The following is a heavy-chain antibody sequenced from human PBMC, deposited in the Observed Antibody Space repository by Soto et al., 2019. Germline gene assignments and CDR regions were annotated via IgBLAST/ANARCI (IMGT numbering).Heavy chain of an antibody. V-gene: IGHV3-30*04. D-gene: IGHD5-18*01. J-gene: IGHJ4*02. CDR1: WFDFRNYV. CDR3: ARAVDAAMDPIDY. CDR2: TSVHGEIQ. Sequence: GGAPRTSCAASWFDFRNYVLHWVRPSPGRGAEWVAVTSVHGEIQYYEDSVKGRLTISRENSKNTLYLQMSSLRSEDAAVYFCARAVDAAMDPIDYWGQGNLVTVSS.